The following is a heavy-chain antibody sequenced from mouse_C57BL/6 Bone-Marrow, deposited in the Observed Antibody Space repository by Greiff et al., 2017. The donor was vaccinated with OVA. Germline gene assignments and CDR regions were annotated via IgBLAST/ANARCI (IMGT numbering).Heavy chain of an antibody. CDR1: GFTFTDYY. CDR3: ARYPYYGSSWAWFAY. D-gene: IGHD1-1*01. CDR2: ISNKANGYTT. V-gene: IGHV7-3*01. Sequence: EVQVVESGGGLVQPGGSLSLSCAASGFTFTDYYMSWVRQPPGKALEWLGFISNKANGYTTEYSASVKGRFTISRDNSQSVLYLQMNALRAEGSATDYCARYPYYGSSWAWFAYWGQGTLVTVSA. J-gene: IGHJ3*01.